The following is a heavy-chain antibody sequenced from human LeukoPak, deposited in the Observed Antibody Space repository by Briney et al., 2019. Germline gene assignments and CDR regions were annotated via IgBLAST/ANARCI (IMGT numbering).Heavy chain of an antibody. CDR2: ISAYNGNT. Sequence: ASVKVSCKASGSTFTSYGISWVRQAPGPGLEWMGWISAYNGNTNYAQKLQGRVTISTDESTSTAYMELSSLRSDDTAVYYWARDGGAEYYFDHWDQGTRVTVSS. CDR3: ARDGGAEYYFDH. J-gene: IGHJ4*02. CDR1: GSTFTSYG. V-gene: IGHV1-18*01. D-gene: IGHD3-16*01.